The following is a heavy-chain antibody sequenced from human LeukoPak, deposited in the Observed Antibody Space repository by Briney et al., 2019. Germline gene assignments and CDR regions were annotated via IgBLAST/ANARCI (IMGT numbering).Heavy chain of an antibody. CDR2: INAGNGNT. Sequence: ASVEVSCKASGYTFTSYAMHWVRQAPGQRLEWMGWINAGNGNTKYSQKFQGRVTITRDTSASTAYMELSSLRSEDTAVYYCARAQPYGDYDYWGQGTLVTVSS. V-gene: IGHV1-3*01. CDR3: ARAQPYGDYDY. CDR1: GYTFTSYA. D-gene: IGHD4-17*01. J-gene: IGHJ4*02.